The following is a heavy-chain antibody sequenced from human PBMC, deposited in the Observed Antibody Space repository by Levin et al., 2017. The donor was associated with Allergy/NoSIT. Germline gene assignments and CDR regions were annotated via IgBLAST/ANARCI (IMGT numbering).Heavy chain of an antibody. CDR3: ARDDSAKAVAGTLVTF. D-gene: IGHD6-19*01. Sequence: GESLKISCAASGFTFSSYTMHWVRQAPGKGPEWVAIIWYDGSNKFYADSVKGRFTISRDNSQNTLHLQMTSLRGEDTAVYYCARDDSAKAVAGTLVTFWGQGTLVTVSS. V-gene: IGHV3-33*01. CDR1: GFTFSSYT. CDR2: IWYDGSNK. J-gene: IGHJ4*02.